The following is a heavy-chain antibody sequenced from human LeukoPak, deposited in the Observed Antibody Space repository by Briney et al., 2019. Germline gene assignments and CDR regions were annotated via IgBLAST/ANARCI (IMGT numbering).Heavy chain of an antibody. D-gene: IGHD2-2*01. CDR3: AKDQVVVPAATRYYYYGMDV. CDR1: GYTFTGYY. V-gene: IGHV1-2*02. CDR2: INPNSGGT. J-gene: IGHJ6*02. Sequence: ASVKVSCKASGYTFTGYYMHWVRQAPGQGLEWMGWINPNSGGTKYAQKFQGRVTMTRDTSISTAYMELSRLRSDDTAVYYCAKDQVVVPAATRYYYYGMDVWGQGTTVTVSS.